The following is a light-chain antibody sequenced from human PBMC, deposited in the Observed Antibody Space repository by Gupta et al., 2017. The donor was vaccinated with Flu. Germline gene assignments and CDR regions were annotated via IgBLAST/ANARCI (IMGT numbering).Light chain of an antibody. CDR3: QQYGNSPQT. J-gene: IGKJ1*01. CDR1: QSVSSSW. V-gene: IGKV3-20*01. Sequence: VLTQSPGTLSLSPGERATLSCRASQSVSSSWLAWYQQKPGQAPRLLIYGVSNRATGIPDRFSGSGSGTDFTLTISRLEPEDFAEYYCQQYGNSPQTFGQGTKVEIK. CDR2: GVS.